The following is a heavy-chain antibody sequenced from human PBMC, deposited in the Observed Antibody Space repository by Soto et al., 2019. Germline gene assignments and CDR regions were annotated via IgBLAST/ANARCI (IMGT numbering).Heavy chain of an antibody. CDR2: IYHSGST. J-gene: IGHJ3*02. V-gene: IGHV4-30-2*01. CDR1: GGSIISGGYS. D-gene: IGHD3-9*01. Sequence: SETLSLTCAVSGGSIISGGYSWIWIRQPPGKGLEWIGYIYHSGSTYYNPSLKSRVTISVDRSKNQFSLKLSSVTAADTAVYYCARATGLSYAFDIWGQGTMVTVSS. CDR3: ARATGLSYAFDI.